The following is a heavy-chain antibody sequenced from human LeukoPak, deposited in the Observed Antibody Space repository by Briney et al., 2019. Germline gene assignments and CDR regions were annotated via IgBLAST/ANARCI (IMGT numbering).Heavy chain of an antibody. CDR1: GYTFTSYA. V-gene: IGHV1-3*01. CDR3: ARAWGPGIAAAETGYYYGMDV. D-gene: IGHD6-13*01. J-gene: IGHJ6*02. Sequence: ASVKVSCKASGYTFTSYAMHWVRQAPGQRLEWMGWINAGNGNTKYSQKFQGRVTITRDTSASTAYMELSSLRSEDTAVYYCARAWGPGIAAAETGYYYGMDVWGQGTTVTVSS. CDR2: INAGNGNT.